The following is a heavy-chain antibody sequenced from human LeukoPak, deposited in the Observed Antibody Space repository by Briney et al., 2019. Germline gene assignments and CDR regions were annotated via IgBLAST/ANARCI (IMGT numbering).Heavy chain of an antibody. CDR2: ISISSSTI. J-gene: IGHJ4*02. CDR1: GFTFSSYS. CDR3: ARGYCSSTSCFTLHC. D-gene: IGHD2-2*01. V-gene: IGHV3-48*04. Sequence: GGSLRLSCAASGFTFSSYSMNGVRQPPGKGLEWVSYISISSSTIYYADSVKGRCTISRDNAKNSLYLQMNTLSAAHTAVSYCARGYCSSTSCFTLHCWGQGTLVTVSS.